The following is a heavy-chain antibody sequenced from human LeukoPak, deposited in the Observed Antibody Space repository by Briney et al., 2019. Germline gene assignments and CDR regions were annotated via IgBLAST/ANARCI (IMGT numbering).Heavy chain of an antibody. CDR3: VLPDY. Sequence: GGSLRLSCAASGFTFDDYAMHWVRQAPGKGLEWVSGITWNSDNIEYADSVKGRFTISRDNAKNSLYLQMNSLRAEDTAVYYCVLPDYWGQGTLVTVSS. V-gene: IGHV3-9*01. CDR2: ITWNSDNI. D-gene: IGHD2-21*02. CDR1: GFTFDDYA. J-gene: IGHJ4*02.